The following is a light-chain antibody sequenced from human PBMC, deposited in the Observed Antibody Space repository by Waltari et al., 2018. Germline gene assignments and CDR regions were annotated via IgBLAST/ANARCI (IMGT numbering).Light chain of an antibody. CDR3: QHKDISQPT. Sequence: DIQMTQSPSSLSAFVGDRVTITCRASQSIGTSLNWYQQKPGKAPKFLYYAASTLQSGVPSRVSVSGSGTDFTLTISSLQPDDVATYYGQHKDISQPTFGQGTKVEIK. V-gene: IGKV1-39*01. CDR1: QSIGTS. J-gene: IGKJ1*01. CDR2: AAS.